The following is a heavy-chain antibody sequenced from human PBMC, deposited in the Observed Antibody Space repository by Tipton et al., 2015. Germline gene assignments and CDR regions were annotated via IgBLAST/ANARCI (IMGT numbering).Heavy chain of an antibody. J-gene: IGHJ6*01. CDR2: IKQDGSEK. CDR3: ARGYRMVV. CDR1: GLTFRSYW. Sequence: SLRLSCAASGLTFRSYWMSWVRQAPGKGLEWVANIKQDGSEKYYVDSVKGRFTISRDNAKNSLYLQMNSLRAEDTAVYYCARGYRMVVCGQGTAVTVSS. V-gene: IGHV3-7*01.